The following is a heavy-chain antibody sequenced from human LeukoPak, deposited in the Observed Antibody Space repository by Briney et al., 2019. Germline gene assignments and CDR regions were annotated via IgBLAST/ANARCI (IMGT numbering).Heavy chain of an antibody. J-gene: IGHJ4*02. D-gene: IGHD4-17*01. Sequence: PSETLSLTCTVSGGSISSYYWSRIRQPPGKGLEWIGYIYYSGSTNYNPSLKSRVTISVDTSKNQFSLKLSSVTAADTAVYYCARGSRTVPFDYWGQGTLVTVSS. CDR2: IYYSGST. CDR3: ARGSRTVPFDY. CDR1: GGSISSYY. V-gene: IGHV4-59*01.